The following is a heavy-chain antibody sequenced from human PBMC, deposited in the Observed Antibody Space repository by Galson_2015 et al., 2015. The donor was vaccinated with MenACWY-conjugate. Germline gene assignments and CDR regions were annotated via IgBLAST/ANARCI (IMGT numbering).Heavy chain of an antibody. D-gene: IGHD2-21*02. CDR1: GFIFSSHW. J-gene: IGHJ4*02. Sequence: SLRLSCAGSGFIFSSHWMHWVRHLPGEGLIWVSRMNGDGSIIDYADSVKGRSTTSRDNAKNMVFLQMDRLRAEDTAVYYCVRALNGDADYWGQGTLVTVSP. CDR2: MNGDGSII. V-gene: IGHV3-74*01. CDR3: VRALNGDADY.